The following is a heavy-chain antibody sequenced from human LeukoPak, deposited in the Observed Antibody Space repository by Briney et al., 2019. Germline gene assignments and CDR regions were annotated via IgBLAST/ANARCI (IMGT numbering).Heavy chain of an antibody. Sequence: PGRSLRLFCAASGFTFDDCALLWVRQPPGKSLEWVSLLSGDGCSTYYAESVKGRFTVSRHNSKNSLYLQMNSLRTEDTALYYCAKDISRNFVVVPAADYWGQGTLVTVSS. CDR3: AKDISRNFVVVPAADY. J-gene: IGHJ4*02. CDR2: LSGDGCST. D-gene: IGHD2-2*01. CDR1: GFTFDDCA. V-gene: IGHV3-43*02.